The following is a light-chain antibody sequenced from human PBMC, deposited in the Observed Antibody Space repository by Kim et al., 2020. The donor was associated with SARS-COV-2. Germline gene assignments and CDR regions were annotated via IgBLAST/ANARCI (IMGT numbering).Light chain of an antibody. CDR2: GAF. Sequence: SLYPGERATLTRRASQSASSSYLGWYQQKAGQAPRLLIYGAFSRATGIPDRFSGSGSVTEFTLTISRLEPEDFAVYYCQQYGSSSFGGGTKVDIK. CDR1: QSASSSY. J-gene: IGKJ4*01. V-gene: IGKV3-20*01. CDR3: QQYGSSS.